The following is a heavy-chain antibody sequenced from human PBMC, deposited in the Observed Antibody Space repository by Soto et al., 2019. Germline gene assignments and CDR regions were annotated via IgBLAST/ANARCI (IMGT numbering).Heavy chain of an antibody. Sequence: PSETLSLTCTVSGGSISSYYWSWIRQPPGKGLEWIGYIYYSGSTNYNPSLKSRVTISVDTSKNQFSLKLSSVTAADTAVYYCARTYYDFWSGPPHYYYYYMDVWGKGTTVTVSS. CDR2: IYYSGST. V-gene: IGHV4-59*01. CDR3: ARTYYDFWSGPPHYYYYYMDV. D-gene: IGHD3-3*01. J-gene: IGHJ6*03. CDR1: GGSISSYY.